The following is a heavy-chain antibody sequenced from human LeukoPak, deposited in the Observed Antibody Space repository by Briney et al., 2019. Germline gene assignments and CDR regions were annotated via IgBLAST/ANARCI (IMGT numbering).Heavy chain of an antibody. D-gene: IGHD2-8*01. CDR1: GFTFSSYA. V-gene: IGHV3-23*01. CDR3: ANSDPGYCTNGVCYFDY. Sequence: GGSLRLSCAASGFTFSSYAMSWVRQAPGKGLEWVSAISGSGGSTYYADSVKGRFTISRDNSKNTLYLQMNSLRAEDTAVYYCANSDPGYCTNGVCYFDYWGQGTLVTVSS. CDR2: ISGSGGST. J-gene: IGHJ4*02.